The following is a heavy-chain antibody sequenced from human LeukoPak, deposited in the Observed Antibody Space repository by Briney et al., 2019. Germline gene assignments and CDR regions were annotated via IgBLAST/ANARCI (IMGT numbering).Heavy chain of an antibody. J-gene: IGHJ4*02. D-gene: IGHD3-22*01. V-gene: IGHV3-23*01. CDR3: ARGAIDYYDSSGYYYPLDY. CDR1: GFTFRSHA. CDR2: ISGSGGST. Sequence: GGSLRLSCVGSGFTFRSHAMSWVRQAPGKGLEWVSAISGSGGSTYYADSVKGRFTISRDNSKNTLYLQMDSLRAEDTAVYYCARGAIDYYDSSGYYYPLDYWGQGTLVTVSS.